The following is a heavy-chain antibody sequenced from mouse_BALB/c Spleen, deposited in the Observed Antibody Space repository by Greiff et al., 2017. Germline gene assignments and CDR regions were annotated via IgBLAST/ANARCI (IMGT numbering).Heavy chain of an antibody. D-gene: IGHD2-14*01. CDR3: ARRGYDGHWYFDV. Sequence: EVKVVESGGGLVKPGGSLKLSCAASGFTFSSYAMSWVRQTPEKRLEWVATISSGGSYTYYPDSVKGRFTISRDNAKNTLYLQMSSLRSEDTAMYYCARRGYDGHWYFDVWGAGTTVTVSS. V-gene: IGHV5-9-3*01. CDR2: ISSGGSYT. CDR1: GFTFSSYA. J-gene: IGHJ1*01.